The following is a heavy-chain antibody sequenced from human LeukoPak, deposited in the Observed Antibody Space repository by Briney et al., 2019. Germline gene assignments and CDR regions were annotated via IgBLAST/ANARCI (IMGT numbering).Heavy chain of an antibody. CDR3: ARDNVLDYGDSSDY. Sequence: PRASVKVSCKASGYTFTSYGISWVRQAPGQGLEWMGWISAYNGNTNYAQKLQGRVTMTTDTSTSTAYMELRSLRSDDTVVYYCARDNVLDYGDSSDYWGQGTLVTVSS. CDR1: GYTFTSYG. CDR2: ISAYNGNT. J-gene: IGHJ4*02. V-gene: IGHV1-18*01. D-gene: IGHD4-17*01.